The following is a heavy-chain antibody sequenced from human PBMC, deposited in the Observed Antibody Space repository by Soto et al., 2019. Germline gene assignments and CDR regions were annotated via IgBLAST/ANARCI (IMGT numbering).Heavy chain of an antibody. CDR1: GFTFSSYA. D-gene: IGHD3-10*01. CDR2: ISGSGGST. CDR3: AKVDGNYYGSGSYYNAPATGYYYYYGMDV. V-gene: IGHV3-23*01. J-gene: IGHJ6*02. Sequence: LRLSCAASGFTFSSYAMIWVRHAPRKGLEWVSAISGSGGSTYYADSVKGRFTISRDNSKNTLYLQMNSLRAEDTAVYYCAKVDGNYYGSGSYYNAPATGYYYYYGMDVWGQGTTVTVSS.